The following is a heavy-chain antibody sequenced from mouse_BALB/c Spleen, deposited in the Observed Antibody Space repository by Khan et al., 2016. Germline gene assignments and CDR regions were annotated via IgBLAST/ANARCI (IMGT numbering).Heavy chain of an antibody. V-gene: IGHV1-7*01. CDR1: GYTFTSYW. J-gene: IGHJ4*01. CDR3: AIYYGNYYAMDY. D-gene: IGHD2-1*01. CDR2: INPSTGYT. Sequence: VQLQESGAELAKPGASVKMSCKASGYTFTSYWIHWVKQRPGQGLEWIGYINPSTGYTEYNQKFKDKATLTADKSSSTAYMQLSSLTSEDSAVYYCAIYYGNYYAMDYWGQGTSVTVSS.